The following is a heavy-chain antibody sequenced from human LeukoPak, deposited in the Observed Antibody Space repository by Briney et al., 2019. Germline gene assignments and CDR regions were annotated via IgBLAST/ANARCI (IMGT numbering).Heavy chain of an antibody. J-gene: IGHJ4*02. CDR3: ARLRLYGSGSYYDY. CDR2: IYYSGST. Sequence: PSETLSLTCTVSGGSISSSSYYWGWIRQPPGKGLEWIGSIYYSGSTYYNPSLKSRVTISVDTSKNQFSLKLSSVTAADTAVYYCARLRLYGSGSYYDYWGQGTLVTVSS. CDR1: GGSISSSSYY. V-gene: IGHV4-39*07. D-gene: IGHD3-10*01.